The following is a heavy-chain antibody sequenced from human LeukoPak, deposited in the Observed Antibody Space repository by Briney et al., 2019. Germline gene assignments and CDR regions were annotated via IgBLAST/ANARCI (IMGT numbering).Heavy chain of an antibody. V-gene: IGHV1-3*01. J-gene: IGHJ4*02. CDR2: INADTGNT. Sequence: ASVKVSCKTFGYTFTIYAVHWVRQAPGQRLEWMGWINADTGNTKYSQRFQGRVTITRDTSASTAYMELSSLRSEDTAVYYCARGGSYGSESYSDYWGQGTLVTVSS. D-gene: IGHD3-10*01. CDR3: ARGGSYGSESYSDY. CDR1: GYTFTIYA.